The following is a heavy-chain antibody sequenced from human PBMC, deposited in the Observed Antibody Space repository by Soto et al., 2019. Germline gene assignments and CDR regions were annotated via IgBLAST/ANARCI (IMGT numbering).Heavy chain of an antibody. J-gene: IGHJ3*02. CDR2: IYYSGST. CDR1: GGSISSGDYY. D-gene: IGHD3-10*01. V-gene: IGHV4-30-4*01. Sequence: QVQLQESGPGLVKPSQTLSLTCTVSGGSISSGDYYWSWIRQPPGKGLEWIGYIYYSGSTYYNPSLQSRVSISVDTSKKQFSLKLSSVTAADTAVYYCARGFSGDAFDIWGQGTMVIVSS. CDR3: ARGFSGDAFDI.